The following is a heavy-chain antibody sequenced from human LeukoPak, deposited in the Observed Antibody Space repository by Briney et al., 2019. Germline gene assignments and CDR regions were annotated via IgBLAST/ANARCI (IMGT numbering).Heavy chain of an antibody. V-gene: IGHV4-59*01. J-gene: IGHJ6*02. CDR1: GVSISNYY. D-gene: IGHD3-10*01. CDR3: ARGPFTIEYNAMDV. CDR2: ISYSEST. Sequence: SETLSLTCTVSGVSISNYYWSWIRQPPGKGLEWIGYISYSESTNYNPSLRSRVTISVDTSKNQFSLKLSSVTAADTAVYYCARGPFTIEYNAMDVWGQGTTVTVSS.